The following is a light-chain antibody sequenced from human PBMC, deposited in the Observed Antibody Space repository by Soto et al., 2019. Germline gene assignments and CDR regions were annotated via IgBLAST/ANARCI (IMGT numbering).Light chain of an antibody. Sequence: DIQMTQSPSSLSASVGDRVTITCRASQSISSYLNWYQQKPGKAPKLLIYAASSLQSGVPSRFSGRGSGTEFTLTVSSLQPEDFATYYCQQSYSTPRTFGQGTKVDI. CDR3: QQSYSTPRT. CDR1: QSISSY. V-gene: IGKV1-39*01. CDR2: AAS. J-gene: IGKJ1*01.